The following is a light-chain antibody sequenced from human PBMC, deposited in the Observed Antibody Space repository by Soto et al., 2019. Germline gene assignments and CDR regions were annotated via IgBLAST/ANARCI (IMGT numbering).Light chain of an antibody. V-gene: IGKV3-20*01. CDR3: QQFSSYPLT. J-gene: IGKJ4*01. CDR1: QTVRNNY. Sequence: EFVLTQSPGTLSLSPGERATLSCRASQTVRNNYLAWYQQKPGQPPRLLIYDASSRATGIPDRFSGGGSGTDFTLTSSRLEPEDFAVYYCQQFSSYPLTFGGGTKVDIK. CDR2: DAS.